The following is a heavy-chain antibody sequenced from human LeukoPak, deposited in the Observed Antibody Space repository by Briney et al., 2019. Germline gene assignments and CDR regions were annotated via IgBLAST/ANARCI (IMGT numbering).Heavy chain of an antibody. CDR3: ASLRGDNWNYYDY. CDR2: IYSSGST. V-gene: IGHV4-4*07. D-gene: IGHD1-20*01. CDR1: GGSISSYY. J-gene: IGHJ4*02. Sequence: SETLSLTCSVSGGSISSYYWSWIRQTAGKGLEWIGRIYSSGSTNYNPSLKSRVTMSVDMSKNQFSQKLSSVTAADTAVYYCASLRGDNWNYYDYWGQGILVTVSS.